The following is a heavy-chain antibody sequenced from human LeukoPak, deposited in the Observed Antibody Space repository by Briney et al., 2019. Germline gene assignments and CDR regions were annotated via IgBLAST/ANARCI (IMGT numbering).Heavy chain of an antibody. V-gene: IGHV3-30*04. D-gene: IGHD3-22*01. CDR3: ARDADYFDSSGYYRALDF. Sequence: GGSPRLSCAASGLTFSAFAMHGVRQAPGKGLEWVAVLSYDGKKKYYADSVKGRFTISRDNPKSTLYLQMSSLTPEDTAVYFCARDADYFDSSGYYRALDFWGQGTLVTVSS. CDR1: GLTFSAFA. CDR2: LSYDGKKK. J-gene: IGHJ4*02.